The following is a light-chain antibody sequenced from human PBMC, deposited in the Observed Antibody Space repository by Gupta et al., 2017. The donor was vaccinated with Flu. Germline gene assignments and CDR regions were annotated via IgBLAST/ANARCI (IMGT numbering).Light chain of an antibody. Sequence: IVMTQSPDSLAVSLGDRATINCKSSQSILNSANNKNYLAWYQHKPGQRPKVLIYWASTRESGVPDRFSGSGSGTDFTLTISGLQAEDAAVYFCQNYYGSRTAFGPGTKVEIK. J-gene: IGKJ3*01. V-gene: IGKV4-1*01. CDR3: QNYYGSRTA. CDR1: QSILNSANNKNY. CDR2: WAS.